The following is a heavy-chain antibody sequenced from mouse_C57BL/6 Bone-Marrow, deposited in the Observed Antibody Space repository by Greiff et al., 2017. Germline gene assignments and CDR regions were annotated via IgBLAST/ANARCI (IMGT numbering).Heavy chain of an antibody. D-gene: IGHD4-1*02. V-gene: IGHV1-69*01. CDR2: IDPSDSYT. Sequence: QVQLQQPGAELVMPGASVKLSCKASGYTFTSYWMHWVQQRPGQGLEWIGEIDPSDSYTNYNQKFKGKSTLTVDKSSSPSYMQLSSLTSEYSAVYYCAVSPTGSLYYFDYWGQGTTLTVSS. CDR1: GYTFTSYW. J-gene: IGHJ2*01. CDR3: AVSPTGSLYYFDY.